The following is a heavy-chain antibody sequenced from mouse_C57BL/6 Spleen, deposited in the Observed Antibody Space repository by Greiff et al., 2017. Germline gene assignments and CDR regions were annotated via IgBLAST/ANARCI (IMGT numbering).Heavy chain of an antibody. Sequence: ESGAELVRPGASVKLSCTASGFNIKDDYMHWVKQRPEQGLEWIGWIDPENGDTEYASKFQGKATITADTSSNTAYLQLSSLTSEDTAVYYCTTRYYCSSAWFAYWGQGTLVTVSA. J-gene: IGHJ3*01. V-gene: IGHV14-4*01. D-gene: IGHD1-1*01. CDR1: GFNIKDDY. CDR3: TTRYYCSSAWFAY. CDR2: IDPENGDT.